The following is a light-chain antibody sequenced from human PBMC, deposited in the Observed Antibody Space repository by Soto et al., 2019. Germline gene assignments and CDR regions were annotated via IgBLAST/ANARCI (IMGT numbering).Light chain of an antibody. CDR1: SGHNTYV. CDR2: LDRSGSY. J-gene: IGLJ3*02. V-gene: IGLV4-60*02. Sequence: QSVLTQSSSASASLGSSVKLTCILSSGHNTYVIAWHQQQPGKAPRFLMTLDRSGSYNRGSGVPDRFSGSSSGADRCLTISNLQFEDEGDYYCETWYSNTHKVFGGGTKLTVL. CDR3: ETWYSNTHKV.